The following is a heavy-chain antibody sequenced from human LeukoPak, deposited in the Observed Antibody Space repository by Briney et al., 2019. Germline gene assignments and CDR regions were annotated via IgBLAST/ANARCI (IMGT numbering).Heavy chain of an antibody. D-gene: IGHD3-22*01. Sequence: ASVKVSCKASGYTFTSYGISWVRQAPGQGLEWMGWISAYNGNTNYAQKLQGRVTMTTDTSTSTAYMELRSLRSDDTAVYYCARDEPYYYDSSGYYHFDYWGQGTLVTVSS. CDR1: GYTFTSYG. CDR3: ARDEPYYYDSSGYYHFDY. CDR2: ISAYNGNT. V-gene: IGHV1-18*01. J-gene: IGHJ4*02.